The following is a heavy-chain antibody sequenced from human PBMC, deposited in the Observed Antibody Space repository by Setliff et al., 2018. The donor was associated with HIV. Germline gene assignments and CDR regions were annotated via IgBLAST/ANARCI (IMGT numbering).Heavy chain of an antibody. Sequence: GSLRLSCAASGFAFSTYGMHWVRQAPGKGLEWVAFIQYDGKRIYYGESVNGRFTISRDNPKNTLYLQMNSLRAEDTAVYYCAKGSGKITIYYYYMDVWGKGTTVTVSS. CDR3: AKGSGKITIYYYYMDV. J-gene: IGHJ6*03. CDR2: IQYDGKRI. V-gene: IGHV3-30*02. CDR1: GFAFSTYG. D-gene: IGHD3-3*01.